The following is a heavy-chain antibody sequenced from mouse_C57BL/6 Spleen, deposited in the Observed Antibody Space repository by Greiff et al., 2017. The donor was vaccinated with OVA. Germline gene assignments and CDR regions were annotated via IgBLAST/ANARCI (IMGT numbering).Heavy chain of an antibody. Sequence: DVHLVESGGGLVKPGGSLKLSCAASGFTFSSYAMSWVRQTPEKRLEWVATISDGGSYTYYPDNVKGRFTISRDNAKNNLYLQMSHLKSEDTAMYYCARDNSNYAGFAYWGQGTLVTVSA. CDR1: GFTFSSYA. CDR2: ISDGGSYT. V-gene: IGHV5-4*01. CDR3: ARDNSNYAGFAY. J-gene: IGHJ3*01. D-gene: IGHD2-5*01.